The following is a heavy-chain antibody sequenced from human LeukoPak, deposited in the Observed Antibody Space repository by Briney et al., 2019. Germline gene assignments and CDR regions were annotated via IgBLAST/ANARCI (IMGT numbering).Heavy chain of an antibody. CDR3: ARGGSNDYGAVVYYY. CDR2: LNQSGST. V-gene: IGHV4-34*01. CDR1: GGSFSSHD. D-gene: IGHD4/OR15-4a*01. Sequence: SEPLSLPRAVYGGSFSSHDWSWLRQPPGKGLGWIGALNQSGSTNYNASLKTRFTISVDASKNQFSLKMSSVTAAYTAVYYCARGGSNDYGAVVYYYSGEGTLLTVS. J-gene: IGHJ4*02.